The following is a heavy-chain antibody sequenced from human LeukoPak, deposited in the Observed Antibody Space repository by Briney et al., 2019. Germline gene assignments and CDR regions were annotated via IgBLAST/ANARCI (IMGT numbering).Heavy chain of an antibody. CDR1: GYTFTSYG. Sequence: ASVKVSCKASGYTFTSYGISWVRQAPGQGLEWMGWINTYNGNTNYAQKLQGRVTMTTDTSTSTAYMELRSLRSDDTAVYYCARDVSGWSLFDYWGQGTLVTVSS. D-gene: IGHD6-19*01. CDR3: ARDVSGWSLFDY. CDR2: INTYNGNT. V-gene: IGHV1-18*01. J-gene: IGHJ4*02.